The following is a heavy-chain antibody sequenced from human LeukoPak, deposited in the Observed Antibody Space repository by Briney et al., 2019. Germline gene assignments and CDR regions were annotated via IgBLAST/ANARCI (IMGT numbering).Heavy chain of an antibody. V-gene: IGHV1-2*02. CDR3: ARVGSGSYYPIDY. CDR1: GYTFTGYY. D-gene: IGHD3-10*01. CDR2: INPNSGGT. Sequence: ASVKVSCKASGYTFTGYYMHWVRQAPGQGLEWMGWINPNSGGTNYAQKFQGRVTMTRDTSISTAYMELSRLRSDDTAVYYCARVGSGSYYPIDYWGQGTLVTVSS. J-gene: IGHJ4*02.